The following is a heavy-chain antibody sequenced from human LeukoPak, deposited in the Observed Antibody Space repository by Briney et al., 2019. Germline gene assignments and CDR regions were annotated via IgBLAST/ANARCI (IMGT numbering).Heavy chain of an antibody. J-gene: IGHJ6*02. D-gene: IGHD3-10*01. CDR2: IYYSGST. CDR1: GGSISSYY. Sequence: PSETLSLTCTVSGGSISSYYWSWIRQPPGKGLEWIGNIYYSGSTNYNPSLKSRVTISVDTSKNQFSLKLNSVTAADTAVYYCARDRGDNFDYYYGMDVWGQGTTVTVSS. V-gene: IGHV4-59*01. CDR3: ARDRGDNFDYYYGMDV.